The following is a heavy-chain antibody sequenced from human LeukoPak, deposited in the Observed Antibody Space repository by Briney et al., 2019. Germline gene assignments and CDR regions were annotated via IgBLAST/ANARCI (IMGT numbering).Heavy chain of an antibody. D-gene: IGHD2-2*02. Sequence: GGSLRLSCAVSGFTFSSYAMGWVPHAPGGGQGWVSAICGSGGSTTYTDSVKGGFPISRANSKNTLYLQMKSPRAGDTAVCTCAKEESAAIHYFHHGGQRTLVTVSS. CDR2: ICGSGGST. V-gene: IGHV3-23*01. CDR3: AKEESAAIHYFHH. J-gene: IGHJ4*02. CDR1: GFTFSSYA.